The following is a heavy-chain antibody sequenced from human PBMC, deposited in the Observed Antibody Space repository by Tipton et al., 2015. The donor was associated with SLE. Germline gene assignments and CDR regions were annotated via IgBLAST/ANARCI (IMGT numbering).Heavy chain of an antibody. CDR2: ISHSGST. D-gene: IGHD2-21*01. Sequence: TLSLTCTVSGGSIRGYYWSWIRQPPGNGLEWIGCISHSGSTNYNPSLMSRVTISVDTSKNQFTLKLNSVTTADTAVYYCARCGGGYGMDVWGQGTTVTVSS. V-gene: IGHV4-59*01. CDR3: ARCGGGYGMDV. CDR1: GGSIRGYY. J-gene: IGHJ6*02.